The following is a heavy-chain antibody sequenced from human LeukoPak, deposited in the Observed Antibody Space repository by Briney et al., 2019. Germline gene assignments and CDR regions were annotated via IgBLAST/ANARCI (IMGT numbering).Heavy chain of an antibody. V-gene: IGHV3-30-3*01. J-gene: IGHJ6*02. CDR3: AREGGDWNYYYGMDV. CDR2: ISYDGSNK. CDR1: GFTFSSYA. Sequence: PGGSLRLSCAASGFTFSSYAMHWVRQAPGKGLEWVAVISYDGSNKCYADSVKGRFTISRDNSKNTLYLQMNSLRAEDTAVYYCAREGGDWNYYYGMDVWGQGTTVTVSS. D-gene: IGHD3/OR15-3a*01.